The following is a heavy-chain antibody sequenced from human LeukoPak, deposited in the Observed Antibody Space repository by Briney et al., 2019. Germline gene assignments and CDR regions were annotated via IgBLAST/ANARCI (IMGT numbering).Heavy chain of an antibody. V-gene: IGHV3-23*01. D-gene: IGHD1-20*01. CDR3: AKVPPINGYDPYYYYGMDV. Sequence: GGSLRLSCAASGFTLSSYAMSWVCQARGKGLEWVSAISGSGGRTYYADSVKGRFTISRDNSKNTLYLQMNSLRAEDTAVYYCAKVPPINGYDPYYYYGMDVWGKGTTVTVSS. J-gene: IGHJ6*04. CDR2: ISGSGGRT. CDR1: GFTLSSYA.